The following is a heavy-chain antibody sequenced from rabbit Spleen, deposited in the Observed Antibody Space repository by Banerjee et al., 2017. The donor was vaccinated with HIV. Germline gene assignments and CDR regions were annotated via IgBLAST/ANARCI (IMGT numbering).Heavy chain of an antibody. Sequence: QQQLEESGGGLVKPGGTLTLTCKASGIDFSSYYYMCWVRQAPGKGLEWIGCISTGDGSTYYASWAKGRFTISKTSSTTVDLKMTSLTAADTATYFCARWANNGGWYGDLWGPGTLVTVS. CDR1: GIDFSSYYY. CDR2: ISTGDGST. J-gene: IGHJ4*01. CDR3: ARWANNGGWYGDL. D-gene: IGHD3-1*01. V-gene: IGHV1S43*01.